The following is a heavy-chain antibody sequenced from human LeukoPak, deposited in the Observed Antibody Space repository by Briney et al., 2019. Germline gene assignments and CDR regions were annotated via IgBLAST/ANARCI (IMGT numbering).Heavy chain of an antibody. Sequence: YWSWIRQHPGKGLEWMGIIYPGDSDTRYSPSFQGQVTISADKSISTAYLQWSSLKASDTAMYYCAMPWNGDYPLRFDYWGQGTLVTVSS. CDR1: YW. V-gene: IGHV5-51*01. D-gene: IGHD4-17*01. J-gene: IGHJ4*02. CDR2: IYPGDSDT. CDR3: AMPWNGDYPLRFDY.